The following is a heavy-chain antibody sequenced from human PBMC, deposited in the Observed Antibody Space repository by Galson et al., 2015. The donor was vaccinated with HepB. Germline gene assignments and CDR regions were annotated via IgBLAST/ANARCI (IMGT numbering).Heavy chain of an antibody. CDR2: INGDGSVT. D-gene: IGHD6-6*01. Sequence: SLRLSCAASGFTLSGYWMHWVRQAPGKGLVWVSRINGDGSVTNHADSVKGRFTISRDNAKLFLQMDSLRGEDTAVYYCGRRSSSSGRWYFDLWGRGTLVTVSS. V-gene: IGHV3-74*01. CDR1: GFTLSGYW. J-gene: IGHJ2*01. CDR3: GRRSSSSGRWYFDL.